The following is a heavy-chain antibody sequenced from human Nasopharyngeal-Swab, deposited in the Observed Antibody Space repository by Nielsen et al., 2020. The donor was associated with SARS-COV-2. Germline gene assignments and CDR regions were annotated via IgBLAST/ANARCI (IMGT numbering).Heavy chain of an antibody. J-gene: IGHJ4*02. D-gene: IGHD4-17*01. CDR3: SRDGLTMTSGFDY. CDR2: IYWDDDK. CDR1: GFSLTATGVG. Sequence: SGPTLVKPTQTLTLTCSFSGFSLTATGVGVGWFRQPPGKALEWLALIYWDDDKFYSPSLKTRLTITKDTSKNQVVLEMTNMDPVDTATYYCSRDGLTMTSGFDYWGQGTLVTVSS. V-gene: IGHV2-5*02.